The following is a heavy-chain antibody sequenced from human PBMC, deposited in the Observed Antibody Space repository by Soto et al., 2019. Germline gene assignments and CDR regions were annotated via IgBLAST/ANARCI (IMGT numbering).Heavy chain of an antibody. J-gene: IGHJ5*02. Sequence: ASVKVSCKASGYTFTNYGISWVRQAPGQGLEWMGWINTYNGNTNQAQKLQGRVTMTTDTSTSTAYMELRSLRSDDTAVYYCARGVGSGTYYNQYNWFDPWGQGTLVTVSS. CDR2: INTYNGNT. D-gene: IGHD3-10*01. CDR3: ARGVGSGTYYNQYNWFDP. V-gene: IGHV1-18*01. CDR1: GYTFTNYG.